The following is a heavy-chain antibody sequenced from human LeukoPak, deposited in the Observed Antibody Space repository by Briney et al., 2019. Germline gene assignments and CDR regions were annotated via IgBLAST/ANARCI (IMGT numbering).Heavy chain of an antibody. Sequence: ASVNVSCKASGYTFTDYYMHWVRQAPGQGLEWMGIITPSGGSTSYAQKFQGRVSMTRDSSTTTVYMELSSLRSEDTAVYYCARGTYYYGLDVWGQGTTVTVSS. CDR2: ITPSGGST. CDR3: ARGTYYYGLDV. V-gene: IGHV1-46*01. J-gene: IGHJ6*02. CDR1: GYTFTDYY.